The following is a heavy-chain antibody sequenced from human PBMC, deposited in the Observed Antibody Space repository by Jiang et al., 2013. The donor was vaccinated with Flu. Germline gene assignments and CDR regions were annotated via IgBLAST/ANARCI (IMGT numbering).Heavy chain of an antibody. D-gene: IGHD6-13*01. Sequence: TNYAQKFQGRVTMTRDTSTSTLHMEVSSLTSEDTAVYYCARLEAAAGTFDYWGQGTLVTVSS. CDR3: ARLEAAAGTFDY. CDR2: T. V-gene: IGHV1-46*01. J-gene: IGHJ4*02.